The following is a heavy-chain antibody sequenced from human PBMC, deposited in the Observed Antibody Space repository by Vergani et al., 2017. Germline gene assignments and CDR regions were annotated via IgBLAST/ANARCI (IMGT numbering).Heavy chain of an antibody. V-gene: IGHV3-30*03. D-gene: IGHD2-15*01. CDR1: GFTFRSYA. Sequence: QVDLVESGGGVVQPGGSLRLSCAASGFTFRSYAMHWVRQAPGKGLEWVAVISNDATKEKYAESVKGRFTISRNNSKNTQYLQLSILRAKDTAVNYCARGTQSSPSNGGKGRLVTVS. CDR2: ISNDATKE. J-gene: IGHJ1*01. CDR3: ARGTQSSPSN.